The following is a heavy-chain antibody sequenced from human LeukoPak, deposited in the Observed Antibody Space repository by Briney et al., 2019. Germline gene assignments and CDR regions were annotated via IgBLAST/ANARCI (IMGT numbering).Heavy chain of an antibody. CDR3: ARDTYDISTGYSGSYGY. V-gene: IGHV1-2*02. J-gene: IGHJ4*02. D-gene: IGHD3-9*01. CDR2: INPNSGGT. Sequence: GASVKVSCKASGYTFTGYSMHWVRQAPGQGLEWMGWINPNSGGTNYAQKFQGRVTMTRDTSISTAYMELSRLRSDDTAVYYCARDTYDISTGYSGSYGYWGQGTLVTVSS. CDR1: GYTFTGYS.